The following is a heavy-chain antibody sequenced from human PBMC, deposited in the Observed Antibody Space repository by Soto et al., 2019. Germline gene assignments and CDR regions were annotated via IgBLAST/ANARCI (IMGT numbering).Heavy chain of an antibody. CDR3: ARDLGAFNYGSAYFDY. V-gene: IGHV3-33*01. D-gene: IGHD3-10*01. CDR1: GFTFSTYG. CDR2: IWYDGSNQ. Sequence: GGSLRLSCAPSGFTFSTYGIHWVRQAPGKGLEWVAVIWYDGSNQYYADSVKGRFTISRDNSKNMLYLQMNSLRAEDTAVYYCARDLGAFNYGSAYFDYWGQGTPVTAPQ. J-gene: IGHJ4*02.